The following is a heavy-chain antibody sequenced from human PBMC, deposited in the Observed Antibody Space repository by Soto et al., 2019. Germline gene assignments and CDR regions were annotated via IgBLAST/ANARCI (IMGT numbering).Heavy chain of an antibody. V-gene: IGHV2-5*02. Sequence: QITLKESGPTLVKPTQTLTLTCTFSGFSLSTTEEGVGWIRQPPGKAPEWLALIYWDDDKRYSPSLKTRLTITKDTSKTQVVLTVTNVDPVDTATYYCAHGSCFGADCYPNPYFDFWGRGILVTVSS. CDR3: AHGSCFGADCYPNPYFDF. J-gene: IGHJ4*02. CDR2: IYWDDDK. D-gene: IGHD2-21*02. CDR1: GFSLSTTEEG.